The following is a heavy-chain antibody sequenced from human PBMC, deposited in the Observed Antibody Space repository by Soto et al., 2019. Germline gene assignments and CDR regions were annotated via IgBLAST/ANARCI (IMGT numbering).Heavy chain of an antibody. V-gene: IGHV3-73*01. CDR1: GFTFSGSA. D-gene: IGHD3-22*01. CDR2: IRSKANSYAT. J-gene: IGHJ6*02. Sequence: PGGSLRLSCAASGFTFSGSAMHWVRQASGKGLERVGRIRSKANSYATAYAASVKGRFTISRDDSKNTAYLQMNSLKTEDTAVYYCTPYDSSGDYYYYGMDVWGQGTTVTVSS. CDR3: TPYDSSGDYYYYGMDV.